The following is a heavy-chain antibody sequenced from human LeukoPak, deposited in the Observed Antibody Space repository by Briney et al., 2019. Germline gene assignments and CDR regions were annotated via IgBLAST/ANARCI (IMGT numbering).Heavy chain of an antibody. J-gene: IGHJ4*02. D-gene: IGHD3-10*01. CDR1: RFTFSNYA. CDR2: ISSDGGST. V-gene: IGHV3-64D*06. Sequence: SGGSLRLSCSASRFTFSNYAMHWVRQAPGKGLEYVSAISSDGGSTYYADFVKGRFTTSRDNSKNTLFLQMSSLRAEDTAIYYCVKDFYSGSGSRALGNYWGQGTLVTVSS. CDR3: VKDFYSGSGSRALGNY.